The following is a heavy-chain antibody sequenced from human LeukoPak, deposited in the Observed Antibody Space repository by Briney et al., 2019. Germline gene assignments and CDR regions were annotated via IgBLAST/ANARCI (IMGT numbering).Heavy chain of an antibody. CDR1: GFTFSSYE. Sequence: GGSLRLSCAASGFTFSSYEVNWVRQAPGKGLEWVSYISSSGSTIYYADSVKGRFTISRDNAKNSLYLQMNSLRAEDTAVYYCAELGMIGGVWGKGTTVTISS. D-gene: IGHD3-10*02. CDR2: ISSSGSTI. J-gene: IGHJ6*04. V-gene: IGHV3-48*03. CDR3: AELGMIGGV.